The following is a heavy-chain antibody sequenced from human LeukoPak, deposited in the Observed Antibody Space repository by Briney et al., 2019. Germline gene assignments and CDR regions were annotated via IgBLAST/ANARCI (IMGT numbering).Heavy chain of an antibody. D-gene: IGHD6-13*01. CDR1: GFTFSNYW. J-gene: IGHJ5*02. V-gene: IGHV3-7*01. Sequence: PGGSLRLSCAASGFTFSNYWMSWVRQAPGKGLEWVANIKQDGSEKYYVDSVEGRFAISRNNAQNSLYLQMNSLRVEDTAMYYCARRQPGFDPWGQGTLVTVSS. CDR2: IKQDGSEK. CDR3: ARRQPGFDP.